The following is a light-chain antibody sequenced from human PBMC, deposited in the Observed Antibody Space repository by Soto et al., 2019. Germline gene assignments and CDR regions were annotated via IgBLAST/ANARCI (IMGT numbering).Light chain of an antibody. Sequence: EVGMTQSPATLSVSPGERATLSCRASQSVSSNLAWYQQKPGQTPRLLMYGASTRATGIPARFSGSGSGTEFTLTISSLQSEDFAVYYCQQSGDSPTFGQGTKVDIK. J-gene: IGKJ1*01. CDR1: QSVSSN. CDR3: QQSGDSPT. CDR2: GAS. V-gene: IGKV3D-15*02.